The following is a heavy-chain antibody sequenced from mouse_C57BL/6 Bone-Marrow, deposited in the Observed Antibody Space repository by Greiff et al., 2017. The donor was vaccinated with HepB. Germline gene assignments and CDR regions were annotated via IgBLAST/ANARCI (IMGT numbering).Heavy chain of an antibody. J-gene: IGHJ3*01. V-gene: IGHV5-16*01. CDR2: INYDGSST. CDR1: GFTFSDYY. D-gene: IGHD3-3*01. CDR3: ARDRGLGLAY. Sequence: EVKLVESEGGLVQPGSSMKLSCTASGFTFSDYYMAWVRQVPEKGLEWVANINYDGSSTYYLDSLKSRFIISRDNAKNILYLQMSSLKSEDTATYYCARDRGLGLAYWGQGTLVTVSA.